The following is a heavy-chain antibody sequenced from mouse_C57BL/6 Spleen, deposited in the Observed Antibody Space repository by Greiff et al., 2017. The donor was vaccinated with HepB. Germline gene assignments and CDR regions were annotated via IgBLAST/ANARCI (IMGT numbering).Heavy chain of an antibody. J-gene: IGHJ4*01. D-gene: IGHD1-1*01. V-gene: IGHV5-17*01. Sequence: EVQRVESGGGLVKPGGSLKLSCAASGFTFSDYGMHWVRQAPEKGLEWVAYISSGSSTIYHADTVKGRFTISRDNAKNTLFLQMTSLRSEDTAMYYCAMSDYYGSIHYYAMDYWGQGTSVTVSS. CDR2: ISSGSSTI. CDR1: GFTFSDYG. CDR3: AMSDYYGSIHYYAMDY.